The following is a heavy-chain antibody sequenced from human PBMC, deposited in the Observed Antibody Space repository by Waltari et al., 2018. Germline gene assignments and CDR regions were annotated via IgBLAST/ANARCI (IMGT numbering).Heavy chain of an antibody. D-gene: IGHD3-22*01. CDR3: ATVTTSSGFSFDY. CDR1: DYTLNDLS. Sequence: HVQLVQSGAEVRKPGTSVKVSCNFPASDYTLNDLSIHWVRRAPAKGLEGMGGFDPQEGETVYAQKFQGRLILTDDTSTDTAYMELGSLRSDDSAVYYCATVTTSSGFSFDYWGQGTLVTVSS. CDR2: FDPQEGET. V-gene: IGHV1-24*01. J-gene: IGHJ4*02.